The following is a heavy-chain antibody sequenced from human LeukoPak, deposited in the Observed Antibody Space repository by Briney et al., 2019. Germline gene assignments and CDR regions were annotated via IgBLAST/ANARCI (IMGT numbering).Heavy chain of an antibody. Sequence: ASVKVSCKASGYTFTSYGISWVRQAPGQGLEWMGWISAYNGNTNYAQKLQGRVTMTTDTSTSTAYMELRSLRSDDTAVYYCARARHRSTRGYSGYDNPNYYGMDVWGQGTTVTVSS. D-gene: IGHD5-12*01. V-gene: IGHV1-18*01. CDR3: ARARHRSTRGYSGYDNPNYYGMDV. CDR2: ISAYNGNT. J-gene: IGHJ6*02. CDR1: GYTFTSYG.